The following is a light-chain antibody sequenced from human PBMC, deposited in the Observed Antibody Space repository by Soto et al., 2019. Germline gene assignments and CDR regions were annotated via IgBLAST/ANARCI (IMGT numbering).Light chain of an antibody. J-gene: IGLJ1*01. CDR1: SRDVGGHNY. CDR2: EVS. Sequence: QSALTQPPSASGSPGQSVTISCTGTSRDVGGHNYVSWYQQHPVKAPKLFIREVSKRPSGVPDRFAGSKSGNTASLTVSGLQAENDADYYCSSYAGSNTHVFGTGTKLTVL. V-gene: IGLV2-8*01. CDR3: SSYAGSNTHV.